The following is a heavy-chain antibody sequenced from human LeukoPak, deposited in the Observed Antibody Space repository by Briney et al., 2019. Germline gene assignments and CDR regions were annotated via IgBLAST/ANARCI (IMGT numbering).Heavy chain of an antibody. Sequence: ASVKVSCKASGYTFTGYYMHWVRQAPGQGLEWMGWINPNSGGTNYAQKFQGRVTMTRDTSISTAYMELSRLRSDDTAVYYCVRPTDSSGYHNWFDPWGQGTLVTVSS. J-gene: IGHJ5*02. CDR1: GYTFTGYY. D-gene: IGHD3-22*01. CDR3: VRPTDSSGYHNWFDP. V-gene: IGHV1-2*02. CDR2: INPNSGGT.